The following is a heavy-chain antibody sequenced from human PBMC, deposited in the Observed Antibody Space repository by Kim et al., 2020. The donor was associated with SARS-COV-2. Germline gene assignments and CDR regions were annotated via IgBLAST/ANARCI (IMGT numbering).Heavy chain of an antibody. D-gene: IGHD2-15*01. J-gene: IGHJ6*04. CDR3: ARDEGDCSGGSCHDYYYGMRV. Sequence: SVKVSCKASGGTFSSYAISWVRQAPGQGLEWLGGIIPIFGTANYAQKFQGRVTITADESTSTAYMELSSLRSEDTAVYYCARDEGDCSGGSCHDYYYGMRVWGKGTTVTVSA. CDR2: IIPIFGTA. V-gene: IGHV1-69*13. CDR1: GGTFSSYA.